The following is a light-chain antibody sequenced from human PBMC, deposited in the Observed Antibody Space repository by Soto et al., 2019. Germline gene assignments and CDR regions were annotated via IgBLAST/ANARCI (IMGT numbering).Light chain of an antibody. V-gene: IGKV3-20*01. CDR1: QSVINRY. Sequence: EIVLTQSPDTLSLSPGERATLSCRAGQSVINRYLAWYQQQAGQAPRVLIYGTSRRATGIPDRFSGSGSGTDFTLTISRLEPEDFAVYYCQQYNSTPCTFGQGTRVEIK. CDR3: QQYNSTPCT. J-gene: IGKJ1*01. CDR2: GTS.